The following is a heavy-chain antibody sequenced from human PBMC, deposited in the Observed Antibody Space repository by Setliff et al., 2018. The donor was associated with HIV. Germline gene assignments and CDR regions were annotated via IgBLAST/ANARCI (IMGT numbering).Heavy chain of an antibody. V-gene: IGHV1-18*01. Sequence: ASVKVSCKASGYTFTSYGISWVRQAPGQGLEWMGWISAYNGYTDYAQNLQGRVTMTADTSTNTAYVELRSLTSDDTAVYYCARYCGSTSWYGWDVFGIWGQGTVVTVSS. J-gene: IGHJ3*02. CDR2: ISAYNGYT. CDR1: GYTFTSYG. D-gene: IGHD2-2*01. CDR3: ARYCGSTSWYGWDVFGI.